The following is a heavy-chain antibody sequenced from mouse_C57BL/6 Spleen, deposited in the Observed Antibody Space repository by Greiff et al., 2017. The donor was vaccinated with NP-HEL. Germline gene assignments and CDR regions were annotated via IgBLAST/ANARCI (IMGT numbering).Heavy chain of an antibody. CDR1: GFTFSSYA. D-gene: IGHD1-1*01. J-gene: IGHJ1*03. Sequence: EVMLVESGEGLVKPGGSLKLSCAASGFTFSSYAMSWVRQTPEKRLEWVAYISSGGDYIYYADTVKGRFTISRDNARNTLYLQMSSLKSEDTAMYYCTRGYYGSPRYFDVWGTGTTVTVSS. CDR3: TRGYYGSPRYFDV. CDR2: ISSGGDYI. V-gene: IGHV5-9-1*02.